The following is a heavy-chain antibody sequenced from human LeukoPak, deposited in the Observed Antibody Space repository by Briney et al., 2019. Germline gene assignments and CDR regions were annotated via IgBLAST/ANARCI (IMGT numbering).Heavy chain of an antibody. CDR3: ATTGITGTTWFDP. D-gene: IGHD1-7*01. CDR1: GGTFISYA. J-gene: IGHJ5*02. CDR2: IIPIFGTA. V-gene: IGHV1-69*13. Sequence: SVKVSCKASGGTFISYAISWVRQAPGQGLEWMGGIIPIFGTANYAQKFQGRVTITADESTSTAYMELSSLRSEDTAVYYCATTGITGTTWFDPWGQGTLVTVPS.